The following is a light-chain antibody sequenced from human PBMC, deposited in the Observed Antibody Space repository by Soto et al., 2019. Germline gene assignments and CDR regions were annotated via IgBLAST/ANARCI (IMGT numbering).Light chain of an antibody. V-gene: IGKV3-15*01. Sequence: EIVTTQSPEVLAVSPGDRASLSCRASQSVSSNLAWYQQKPGQAPRLLIYGASTRATGIPARFSGSGSGTEFTLTISSLQSEDFAVYYCQQYNNWPPITFGQGTRLEIK. CDR2: GAS. J-gene: IGKJ5*01. CDR1: QSVSSN. CDR3: QQYNNWPPIT.